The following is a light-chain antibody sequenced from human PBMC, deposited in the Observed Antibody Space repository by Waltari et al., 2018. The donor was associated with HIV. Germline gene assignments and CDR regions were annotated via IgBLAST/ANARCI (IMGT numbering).Light chain of an antibody. Sequence: QSALTQPASVSGSPGQSITISCTGTSSDVGGYNYVSWYQQHPGKAPKLMIYDVSNRPSGVSNRFSGSKSGNTASLTISWLQAEDEAEYYCSSYTSSSTSVVFGGGTKLTVL. V-gene: IGLV2-14*03. CDR3: SSYTSSSTSVV. J-gene: IGLJ2*01. CDR1: SSDVGGYNY. CDR2: DVS.